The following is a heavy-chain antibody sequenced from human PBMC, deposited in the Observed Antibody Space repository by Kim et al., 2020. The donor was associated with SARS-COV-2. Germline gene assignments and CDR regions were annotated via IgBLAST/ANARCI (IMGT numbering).Heavy chain of an antibody. J-gene: IGHJ2*01. Sequence: GGSLRLSCAASGFTFSSYAMHWVRQAPGKGLEWVAVISYDGSNKYYADSVKGRFTISRDNSKNTLYLQMNSLRAEDTAVYYCARDRGVDWNWYFDLWGRGTLVTVSS. V-gene: IGHV3-30-3*01. D-gene: IGHD2-15*01. CDR3: ARDRGVDWNWYFDL. CDR2: ISYDGSNK. CDR1: GFTFSSYA.